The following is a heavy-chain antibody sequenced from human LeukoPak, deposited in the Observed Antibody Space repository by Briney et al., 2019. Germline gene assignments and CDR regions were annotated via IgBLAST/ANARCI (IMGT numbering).Heavy chain of an antibody. CDR3: ARSGADYYDSSNWFDP. CDR1: GYTFTSYG. Sequence: GASVKVSCKASGYTFTSYGISWVRQAPGQGLEWMGWISAYNGNTNYAQKLQGRVTMTTDTSTSTAYMELRSLRSDDTAVYYCARSGADYYDSSNWFDPWGQGTLVTVSS. D-gene: IGHD3-22*01. J-gene: IGHJ5*02. V-gene: IGHV1-18*01. CDR2: ISAYNGNT.